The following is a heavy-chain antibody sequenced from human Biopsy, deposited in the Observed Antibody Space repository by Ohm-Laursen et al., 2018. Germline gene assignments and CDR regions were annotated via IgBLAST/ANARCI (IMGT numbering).Heavy chain of an antibody. CDR3: ARDANDDHNDYVGRSSFDT. CDR1: GITFRTYA. Sequence: SSLRLSCTASGITFRTYAMHWVRQAPGKGLEWVAGIWYNGRNENYADFVKGRFTISRDNSKKTLFLQMNSLRGDDTAVYYCARDANDDHNDYVGRSSFDTWGQGTLVTVSS. V-gene: IGHV3-33*01. CDR2: IWYNGRNE. D-gene: IGHD3-16*01. J-gene: IGHJ5*02.